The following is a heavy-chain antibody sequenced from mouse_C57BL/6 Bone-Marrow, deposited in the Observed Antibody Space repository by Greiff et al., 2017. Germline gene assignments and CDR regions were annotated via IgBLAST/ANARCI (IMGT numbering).Heavy chain of an antibody. V-gene: IGHV5-9*01. CDR1: GFTFSSYT. CDR2: ISGGGGNT. CDR3: ARPHFITTVVAPGFAY. D-gene: IGHD1-1*01. J-gene: IGHJ3*01. Sequence: EVQVVESGGGLVKPGGSLKLSCAASGFTFSSYTMSWVRQTPEQRLEWVATISGGGGNTYYPDSVKGRFTISRDNAKNTLYLQMSSLRSEDTALYYCARPHFITTVVAPGFAYWGQGTLVTVSA.